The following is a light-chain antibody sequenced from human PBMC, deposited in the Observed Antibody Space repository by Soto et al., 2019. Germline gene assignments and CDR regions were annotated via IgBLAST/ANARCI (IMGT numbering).Light chain of an antibody. Sequence: DIQMTQSPSSLSASVGDRVTITCRASQGIRNFLAWYQQKPGKVPKLLIYAASTLQSGVLSRFSGSGSGTDFTLIISSLQPEDVATYYCQKYDIAPWTFGQGTRVEI. CDR3: QKYDIAPWT. CDR1: QGIRNF. J-gene: IGKJ1*01. V-gene: IGKV1-27*01. CDR2: AAS.